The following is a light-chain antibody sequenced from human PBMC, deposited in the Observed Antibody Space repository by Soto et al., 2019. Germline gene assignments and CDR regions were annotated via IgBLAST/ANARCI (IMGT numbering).Light chain of an antibody. CDR1: SSDVGGYNY. CDR2: EVS. V-gene: IGLV2-8*01. CDR3: SSYAGSNNWV. J-gene: IGLJ3*02. Sequence: QSALTQPPSASGSPGLSVTISCTGTSSDVGGYNYVSWYQQHPGKAPRVMIYEVSKRPSGVPDRFSGSKSGNTASLTVSGLQAEDEADYFCSSYAGSNNWVFGGGTKLTVL.